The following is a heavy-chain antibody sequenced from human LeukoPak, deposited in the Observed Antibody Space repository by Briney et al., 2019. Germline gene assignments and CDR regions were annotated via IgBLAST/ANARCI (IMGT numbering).Heavy chain of an antibody. CDR3: AKGWSLNYYDSSGLGYYGMDV. D-gene: IGHD3-22*01. Sequence: GGSLRLSCAASGFTFDDYAMHWVRQAPGKGLEWVSGISWNSGSIGYADSVKGRFTISRDNAKNSLYLQMNSLRAEDTALYYCAKGWSLNYYDSSGLGYYGMDVWGQGTTVTVSS. V-gene: IGHV3-9*01. CDR1: GFTFDDYA. J-gene: IGHJ6*02. CDR2: ISWNSGSI.